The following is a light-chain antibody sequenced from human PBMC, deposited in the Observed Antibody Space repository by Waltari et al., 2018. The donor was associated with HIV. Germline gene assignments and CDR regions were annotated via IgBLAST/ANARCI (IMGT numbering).Light chain of an antibody. V-gene: IGKV3-20*01. Sequence: EIVLTQSPGTLSLSPGESATLSCRASQTISNDYLVWYHQKPGQAPRLLIYGASSRATGIPGRFSGSVSGTDFTLTITRLEPEDFAVYYCQQYHTTPFTFGQGTRLEIK. J-gene: IGKJ5*01. CDR2: GAS. CDR1: QTISNDY. CDR3: QQYHTTPFT.